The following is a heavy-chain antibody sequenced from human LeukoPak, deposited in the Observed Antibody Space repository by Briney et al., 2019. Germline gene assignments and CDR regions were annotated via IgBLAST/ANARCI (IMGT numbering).Heavy chain of an antibody. CDR3: ARDVLRFLEWPPYFDY. J-gene: IGHJ4*02. Sequence: GGSLRLSCAASGFTFSSYSMNWVRQAPGKGLEWVSYISSSSSTIYYADSVKGRFTISRDNAKNSLYLQVNSLRAEDTAVYYCARDVLRFLEWPPYFDYWGQGTLVTVSS. CDR2: ISSSSSTI. CDR1: GFTFSSYS. V-gene: IGHV3-48*01. D-gene: IGHD3-3*01.